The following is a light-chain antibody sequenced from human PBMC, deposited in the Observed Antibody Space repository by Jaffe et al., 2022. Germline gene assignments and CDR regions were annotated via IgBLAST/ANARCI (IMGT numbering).Light chain of an antibody. CDR2: AAS. V-gene: IGKV1-39*01. J-gene: IGKJ2*01. Sequence: QMTQSPSSLSAFVGDRVTISCRASQTVSNYVNWYQQKPGKPPTLLIYAASLLQRGVPSTFSASGSGTHFTLTINSLQPDDFATYFCQQTYTYPSTFGQGTKLE. CDR1: QTVSNY. CDR3: QQTYTYPST.